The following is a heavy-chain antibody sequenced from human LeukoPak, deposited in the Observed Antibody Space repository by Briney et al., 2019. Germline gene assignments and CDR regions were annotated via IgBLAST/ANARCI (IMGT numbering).Heavy chain of an antibody. CDR2: ISGSGGST. D-gene: IGHD1-1*01. Sequence: PGGSLRLSCAASGFTFSDYAMAWVRQAPGKGLEWVSTISGSGGSTYYADSVKGRFTISRDNANNFLYLQMNSLRAEDTAVYYCAKDKNWNVCDYWGRGTLVTVSS. V-gene: IGHV3-23*01. CDR3: AKDKNWNVCDY. J-gene: IGHJ4*02. CDR1: GFTFSDYA.